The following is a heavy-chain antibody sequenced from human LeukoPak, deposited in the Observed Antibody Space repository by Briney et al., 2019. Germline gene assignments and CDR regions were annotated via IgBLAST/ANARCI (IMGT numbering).Heavy chain of an antibody. J-gene: IGHJ3*02. V-gene: IGHV1-2*02. CDR3: ARGRSRTRYYDSSSGAFDI. CDR2: INPNSGGT. D-gene: IGHD3-22*01. Sequence: HWVRQAPGQGLEWMGWINPNSGGTNYAQKFQGRVTMTRDTSISTAYMELSRLRSDDTAVYYCARGRSRTRYYDSSSGAFDIWGQGTMVTVSS.